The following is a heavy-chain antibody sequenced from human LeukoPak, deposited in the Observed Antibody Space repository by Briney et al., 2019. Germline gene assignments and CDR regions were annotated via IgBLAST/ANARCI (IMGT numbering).Heavy chain of an antibody. CDR1: GGSISSYY. CDR3: ARAGDTAMASLRREYYYYYMDV. J-gene: IGHJ6*03. V-gene: IGHV4-4*09. CDR2: IYTSGST. D-gene: IGHD5-18*01. Sequence: SETLSLTCTVPGGSISSYYWSWIRQPPGKGLEWIGYIYTSGSTNYNPSLKSRVTISVDTSRNQFSLKLSSVTAADTAVYYCARAGDTAMASLRREYYYYYMDVWGKGTTVTVSS.